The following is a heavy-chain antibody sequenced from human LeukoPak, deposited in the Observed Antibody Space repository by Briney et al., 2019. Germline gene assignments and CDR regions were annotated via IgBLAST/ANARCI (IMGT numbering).Heavy chain of an antibody. J-gene: IGHJ4*02. Sequence: PGGSLRLSCAASGFTFSTYAMTWVRQAPGKGLEWVSTISGTGGSTYYADSVRGRFTISRDNSKNTLYLQMNSLRAEDTAVYYCARAGGYSYGEFDYWGQGTLVTVSS. CDR3: ARAGGYSYGEFDY. CDR1: GFTFSTYA. CDR2: ISGTGGST. D-gene: IGHD5-18*01. V-gene: IGHV3-23*01.